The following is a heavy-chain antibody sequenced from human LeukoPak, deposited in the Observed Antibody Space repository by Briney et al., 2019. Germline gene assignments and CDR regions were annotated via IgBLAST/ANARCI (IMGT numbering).Heavy chain of an antibody. D-gene: IGHD2-21*02. J-gene: IGHJ4*02. Sequence: GSLRLSCSASGFTFSSYAMHWVRQAPGKGLEYISAISSNGVSTYYADSVKGRFTISRDNSKNTVYLQMSSLRPEDTAVYYCVKAQVVVTAIGGLDYWGQGILVTVSS. CDR3: VKAQVVVTAIGGLDY. V-gene: IGHV3-64D*09. CDR2: ISSNGVST. CDR1: GFTFSSYA.